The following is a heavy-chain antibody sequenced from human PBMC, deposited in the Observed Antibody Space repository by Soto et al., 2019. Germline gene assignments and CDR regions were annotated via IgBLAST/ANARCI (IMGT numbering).Heavy chain of an antibody. J-gene: IGHJ4*02. V-gene: IGHV3-74*01. D-gene: IGHD5-12*01. CDR3: ARDPLYSGYDIHFDY. CDR1: GFTFSSYW. CDR2: INSDGSST. Sequence: PGGSLRLSCAASGFTFSSYWMHWVRQAPGKGLVWVSRINSDGSSTSYADSVKGRFTISRDNAKNTLYLQMNSLRAEDTAVYYCARDPLYSGYDIHFDYWGQGILVTVSS.